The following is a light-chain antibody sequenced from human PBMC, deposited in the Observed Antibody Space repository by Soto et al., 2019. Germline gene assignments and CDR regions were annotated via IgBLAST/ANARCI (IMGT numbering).Light chain of an antibody. CDR3: QQYNSYSLWT. J-gene: IGKJ1*01. Sequence: EIKMNQSPSTLSASVGDRVTITCRASQSISSWLAWYQQKPGKAPKLLIYDASSLESGVPSRFSGSGSGTEFTLTISSLQPDDFATYYCQQYNSYSLWTFGQGTKVDI. V-gene: IGKV1-5*01. CDR1: QSISSW. CDR2: DAS.